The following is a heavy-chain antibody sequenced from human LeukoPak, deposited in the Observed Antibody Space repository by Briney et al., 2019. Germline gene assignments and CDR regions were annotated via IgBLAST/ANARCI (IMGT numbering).Heavy chain of an antibody. CDR2: IYYSGST. J-gene: IGHJ5*02. V-gene: IGHV4-59*01. D-gene: IGHD5-18*01. Sequence: SVTLSLTCTVSGGSISSYYWSWIRQPPGKGLEWIGYIYYSGSTNYNPSLKSRVTISVDTSKNQFSLKLSSVTAADTAVYYCARANLSPWIQLWIGANWFDPWGQGTLVTVSS. CDR3: ARANLSPWIQLWIGANWFDP. CDR1: GGSISSYY.